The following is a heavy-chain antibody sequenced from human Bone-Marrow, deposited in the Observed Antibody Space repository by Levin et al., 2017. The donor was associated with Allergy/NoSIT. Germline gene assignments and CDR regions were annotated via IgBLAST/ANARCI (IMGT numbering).Heavy chain of an antibody. CDR2: ISYDGRNE. V-gene: IGHV3-30-3*02. J-gene: IGHJ6*02. D-gene: IGHD4-17*01. Sequence: GESLKISCAASGFTFSDYAMHWVRQAPGKGLEWVAIISYDGRNEYHADSVKGRFTVSRDNFKNTLYLQMNSLRSEDTAVYYCAKIQGRPSSLHGDYYYGMGVWGQGTTVTVSS. CDR1: GFTFSDYA. CDR3: AKIQGRPSSLHGDYYYGMGV.